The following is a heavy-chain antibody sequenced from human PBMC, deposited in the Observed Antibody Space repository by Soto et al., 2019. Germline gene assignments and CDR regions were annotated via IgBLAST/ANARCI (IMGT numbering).Heavy chain of an antibody. D-gene: IGHD6-19*01. Sequence: ASVKVSCKASGYSFTSLDINWVRQTAGQGLEWMGWMQPSTGRTGYAQKFQGRVTMTRDTSINTAYMELTTLTSDDTAFYYCARGVSAEVDYWGQGTLVTVSS. V-gene: IGHV1-8*01. CDR3: ARGVSAEVDY. CDR1: GYSFTSLD. J-gene: IGHJ4*02. CDR2: MQPSTGRT.